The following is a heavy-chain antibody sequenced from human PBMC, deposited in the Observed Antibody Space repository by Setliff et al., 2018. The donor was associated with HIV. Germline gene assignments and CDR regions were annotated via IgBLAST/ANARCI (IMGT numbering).Heavy chain of an antibody. CDR3: AKGPGGSGSYSDY. CDR2: INGGGNYI. D-gene: IGHD3-10*01. Sequence: LRLSCAASGFTFSTYDMTWVRQAPGKGLEWVSLINGGGNYIQYADSVKGRFIISRDNSKNTLYLQMNSLRAEDTAVYYCAKGPGGSGSYSDYWGQGTLVTVSS. J-gene: IGHJ4*02. V-gene: IGHV3-23*03. CDR1: GFTFSTYD.